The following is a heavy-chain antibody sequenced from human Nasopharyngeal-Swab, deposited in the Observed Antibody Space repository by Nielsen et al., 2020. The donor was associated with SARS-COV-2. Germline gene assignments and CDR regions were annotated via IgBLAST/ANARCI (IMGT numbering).Heavy chain of an antibody. CDR2: IYYSGSA. CDR3: ARNPRSVQYTSTWYGEFDY. D-gene: IGHD6-13*01. V-gene: IGHV4-39*01. J-gene: IGHJ4*02. Sequence: WIRQPPGQGLAWIGTIYYSGSAYYNPSLKSRVAISVDTSKNQILLNLRSVTAADSAVYYCARNPRSVQYTSTWYGEFDYWGQGTLVTVS.